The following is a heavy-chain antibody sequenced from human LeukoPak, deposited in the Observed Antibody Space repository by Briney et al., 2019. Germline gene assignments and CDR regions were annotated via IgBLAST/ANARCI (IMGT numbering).Heavy chain of an antibody. CDR1: GGTFSSES. Sequence: SVKVSCKASGGTFSSESFSWVRQAPGQGLEWMGGIIPVFGTARYAQKFQGRVTITTDESTSTAYLEVNSLRSDDTAVYYCARDRRPQLNNWFDRWGQGTLVTVSS. CDR3: ARDRRPQLNNWFDR. V-gene: IGHV1-69*05. CDR2: IIPVFGTA. J-gene: IGHJ5*02.